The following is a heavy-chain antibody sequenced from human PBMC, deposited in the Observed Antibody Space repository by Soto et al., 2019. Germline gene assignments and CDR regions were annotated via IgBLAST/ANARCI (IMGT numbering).Heavy chain of an antibody. V-gene: IGHV3-30*18. J-gene: IGHJ4*02. CDR2: ISYDGSNK. Sequence: PGGSLRLSCAASGFTFSSYGMHWVRQAPGKGLEWVAVISYDGSNKYYADSAKGRFTISRDNSKNTLYLQMNSLRAEDTAVYYCAKDLSDYWGQGTLVTVSS. CDR3: AKDLSDY. CDR1: GFTFSSYG.